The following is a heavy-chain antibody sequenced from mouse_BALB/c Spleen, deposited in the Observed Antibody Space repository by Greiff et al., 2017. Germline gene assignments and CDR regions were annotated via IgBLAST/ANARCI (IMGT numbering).Heavy chain of an antibody. CDR3: VRSRDVVYLAH. Sequence: QVQLQQSGAELVRPGASVTLSCKASGYTFTDYEMHWVKQTPVHGLEWIGAIDPETGGTAHNQKFKGKATLTADKSSSTAYMKLRSLTSEDSAVYYCVRSRDVVYLAHCGEGTLVTVSA. V-gene: IGHV1-15*01. CDR2: IDPETGGT. CDR1: GYTFTDYE. D-gene: IGHD5-5*01. J-gene: IGHJ3*01.